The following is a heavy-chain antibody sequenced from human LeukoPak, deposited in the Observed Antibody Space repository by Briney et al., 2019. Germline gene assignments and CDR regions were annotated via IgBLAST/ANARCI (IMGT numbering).Heavy chain of an antibody. CDR3: ARDRRSSGWLGYYFDY. V-gene: IGHV3-21*01. CDR1: GFTFSSYA. Sequence: AGGSLRLSCAASGFTFSSYAMHWVRQAPGKGLEWVSSISSSSSYIYYADSVKGRFTISRDNAKNSLYLQMNSLRAEDTAVYYCARDRRSSGWLGYYFDYWGQGTLVTVSS. CDR2: ISSSSSYI. D-gene: IGHD6-19*01. J-gene: IGHJ4*02.